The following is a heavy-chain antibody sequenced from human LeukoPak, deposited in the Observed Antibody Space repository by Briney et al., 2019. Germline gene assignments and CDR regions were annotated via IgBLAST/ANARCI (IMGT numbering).Heavy chain of an antibody. Sequence: PGGSLRLSCAASGFTFSTYGMHWVRQAPGKGLEWVAFIRFDGSPAHYADSVQGRFTISRDNSINTLYLEMNSLRPEDTSVYYCSKNREPSGDYAGAFDYWGQGTLVTASS. CDR3: SKNREPSGDYAGAFDY. V-gene: IGHV3-30*02. CDR2: IRFDGSPA. J-gene: IGHJ4*02. D-gene: IGHD4-17*01. CDR1: GFTFSTYG.